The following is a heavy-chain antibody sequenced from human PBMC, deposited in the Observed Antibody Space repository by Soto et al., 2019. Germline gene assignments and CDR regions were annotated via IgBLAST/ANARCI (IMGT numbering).Heavy chain of an antibody. CDR1: GASISSSY. CDR3: VRGYYDSNGQSNTFDI. J-gene: IGHJ3*02. D-gene: IGHD3-22*01. Sequence: SETLSLTCTVSGASISSSYWSWIRQSPGKGLEWIGYVYYSGSTKYNPSLKSRVTISVDTSKNQFSLKLSSVTAADTAVYYCVRGYYDSNGQSNTFDIWGQGXMVTV. V-gene: IGHV4-59*01. CDR2: VYYSGST.